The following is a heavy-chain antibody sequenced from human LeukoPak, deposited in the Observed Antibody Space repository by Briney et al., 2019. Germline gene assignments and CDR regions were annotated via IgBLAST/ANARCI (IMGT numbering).Heavy chain of an antibody. J-gene: IGHJ3*02. D-gene: IGHD1-26*01. CDR1: GFTFSNYW. CDR3: AMSGRYHLDAFDI. CDR2: IKQDGSEK. V-gene: IGHV3-7*01. Sequence: PGGSLRLSCAASGFTFSNYWMSWVRQAPGKGLEWVANIKQDGSEKYYVDSVKGRFTISRDNAKKSLHLQMNSLRVEDTAVYYCAMSGRYHLDAFDIWGQGTMVTVSS.